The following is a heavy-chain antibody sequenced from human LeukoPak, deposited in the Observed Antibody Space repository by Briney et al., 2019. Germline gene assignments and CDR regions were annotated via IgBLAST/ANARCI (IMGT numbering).Heavy chain of an antibody. CDR3: VRDRGAAVAGSFDY. D-gene: IGHD6-19*01. Sequence: GGSLRLSCAASGFTFSSYSMNWVRQAPGKGLEWVSYISSSSSTIYYADSVKGRFTISRDNAKNSLYLQMNSLRAEDTAVYYCVRDRGAAVAGSFDYWGQGTLVTVCS. J-gene: IGHJ4*02. CDR2: ISSSSSTI. CDR1: GFTFSSYS. V-gene: IGHV3-48*01.